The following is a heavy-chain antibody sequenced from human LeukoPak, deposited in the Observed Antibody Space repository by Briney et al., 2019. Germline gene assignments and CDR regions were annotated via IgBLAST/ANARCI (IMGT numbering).Heavy chain of an antibody. CDR2: FYTSGST. D-gene: IGHD5-24*01. Sequence: PSETLSLTCTVSGGSISSGSNYWSWIRQPAGKGLEWIGRFYTSGSTNYNPSLKSRVTISVDTSKNQFSLKPNSVTAADTAVYYCARGRDGYNFLNRGEYYYFDYWGQGTLVTVSS. J-gene: IGHJ4*02. CDR3: ARGRDGYNFLNRGEYYYFDY. V-gene: IGHV4-61*02. CDR1: GGSISSGSNY.